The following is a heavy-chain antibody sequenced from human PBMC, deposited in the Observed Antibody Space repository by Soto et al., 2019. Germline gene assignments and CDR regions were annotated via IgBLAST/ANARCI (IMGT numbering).Heavy chain of an antibody. CDR2: IYYSGST. Sequence: QVQLQESGPGLVKPSETLSLTCTVSGGSISSYYWSWIRQPPGKGLEWIGYIYYSGSTNYNPSLKSRVTISVDTSKNQFSLKLSSVAAADTTVYYCARVYPYSSSGGIAEYFQHWGQGTLVTVSS. V-gene: IGHV4-59*01. J-gene: IGHJ1*01. CDR1: GGSISSYY. CDR3: ARVYPYSSSGGIAEYFQH. D-gene: IGHD6-13*01.